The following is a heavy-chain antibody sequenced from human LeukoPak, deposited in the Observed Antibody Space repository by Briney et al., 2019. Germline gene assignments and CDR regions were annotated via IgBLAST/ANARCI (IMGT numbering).Heavy chain of an antibody. CDR3: ASPVERVVASGPYYYYGMDV. CDR2: IIPIFGIA. J-gene: IGHJ6*02. CDR1: GGTFSSYA. V-gene: IGHV1-69*01. D-gene: IGHD3-22*01. Sequence: SVKVSCKASGGTFSSYAISWVRQAPGQGLEWMGGIIPIFGIATSAQMFQGRVTITADESTSTAYMELSSLRSEDTAVYYCASPVERVVASGPYYYYGMDVWGQGTTVTVSS.